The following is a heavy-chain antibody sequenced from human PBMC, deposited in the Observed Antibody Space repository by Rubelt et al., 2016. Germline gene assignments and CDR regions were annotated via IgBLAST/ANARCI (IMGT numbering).Heavy chain of an antibody. CDR2: IMPILNIT. D-gene: IGHD2-8*02. CDR3: AGTSGGAIER. Sequence: QVPLVQSGAEVKKPGSSVKVSCKDSGGTFNSYVISWVRQAPGQGLEWMGRIMPILNITNYAQKFQGRVTITEDKSRNTAYVELSSLTSEDTAVYYCAGTSGGAIERWGQGTLVTVSS. V-gene: IGHV1-69*04. J-gene: IGHJ4*02. CDR1: GGTFNSYV.